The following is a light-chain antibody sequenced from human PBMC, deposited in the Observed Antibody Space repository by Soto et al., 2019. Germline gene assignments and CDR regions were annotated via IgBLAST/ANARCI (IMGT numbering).Light chain of an antibody. Sequence: QSVLTQPPSVSAAPGQKVTISCSGSSSNIGNNYVSWYQQLPGTAPKRLIYDNSQRPSGIPDRFSGSKSGTSATLGITGLQTGDEADYYCGTCDSHRSAGVFGGGTKLTVL. CDR1: SSNIGNNY. J-gene: IGLJ2*01. V-gene: IGLV1-51*01. CDR3: GTCDSHRSAGV. CDR2: DNS.